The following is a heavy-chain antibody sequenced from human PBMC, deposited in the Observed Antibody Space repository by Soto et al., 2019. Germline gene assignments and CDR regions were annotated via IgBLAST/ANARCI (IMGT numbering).Heavy chain of an antibody. Sequence: SETLSLTCTVSGGSISSSSYYWGWIRQTPGKGLECIGVIYYSGRTYYNPSLKSQVTISVDTSKNQFSLKLSSVTAADTAVYYCARGWEDPAPSGLDVWGKGTTVTVSS. D-gene: IGHD1-26*01. V-gene: IGHV4-39*01. CDR3: ARGWEDPAPSGLDV. J-gene: IGHJ6*04. CDR2: IYYSGRT. CDR1: GGSISSSSYY.